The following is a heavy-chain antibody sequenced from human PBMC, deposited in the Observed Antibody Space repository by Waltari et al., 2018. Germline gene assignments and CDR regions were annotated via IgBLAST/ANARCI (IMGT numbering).Heavy chain of an antibody. D-gene: IGHD3-22*01. CDR3: ARLGTGYYHNDAFDI. V-gene: IGHV4-39*01. CDR2: IYYSGST. CDR1: GGSISSSSYY. J-gene: IGHJ3*02. Sequence: QLQLQESGPGLVKPSETLSLTCTVSGGSISSSSYYWGWIRQPPGKGLEWIGSIYYSGSTYYNPSLKSRVTISVDTSKNQFSLKLSSVTAADTAVYYCARLGTGYYHNDAFDIWGQGTMVTVSS.